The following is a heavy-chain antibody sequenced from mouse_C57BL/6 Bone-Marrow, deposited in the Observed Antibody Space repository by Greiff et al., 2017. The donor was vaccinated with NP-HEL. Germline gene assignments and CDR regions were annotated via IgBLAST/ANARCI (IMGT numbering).Heavy chain of an antibody. V-gene: IGHV7-3*01. CDR2: IRNKANGYTT. CDR3: ARYLGYFDY. J-gene: IGHJ4*01. D-gene: IGHD2-3*01. CDR1: GFTFTDYY. Sequence: EVKLMESGGGLVQPGGSLSLSCAASGFTFTDYYMSWVRQPPGKALEWLGFIRNKANGYTTEYSASVKGRFTISRDNSQSILYLQMNALRAEDSATYYCARYLGYFDYWGQGTSVTVSS.